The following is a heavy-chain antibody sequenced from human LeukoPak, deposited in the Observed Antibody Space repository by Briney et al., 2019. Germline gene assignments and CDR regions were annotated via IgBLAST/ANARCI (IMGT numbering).Heavy chain of an antibody. CDR2: IYASGST. J-gene: IGHJ4*02. D-gene: IGHD2-2*01. V-gene: IGHV4-61*02. CDR3: AREGCSSISCHDY. CDR1: GDSISSGGYY. Sequence: SETLSLTCTVSGDSISSGGYYWSWIRQPAGKGLEWIGGIYASGSTNYNPSLKSRVTISVDTSKNQFSLKLSSVTAADTAVYYCAREGCSSISCHDYWGQGTLVTVSS.